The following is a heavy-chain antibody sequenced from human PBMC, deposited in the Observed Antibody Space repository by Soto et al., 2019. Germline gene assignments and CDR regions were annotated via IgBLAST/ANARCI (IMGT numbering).Heavy chain of an antibody. CDR3: AKEGEHSSGWANFDY. D-gene: IGHD6-19*01. CDR1: GFSFNNYI. V-gene: IGHV3-23*01. CDR2: ISDTGGST. J-gene: IGHJ4*02. Sequence: GGSLRLSCAASGFSFNNYIMNWVRQAPGKGLEWVSGISDTGGSTDYADSVKGRFTISRDNSKNTLYLQMNSLRAEDTAVYYCAKEGEHSSGWANFDYWGQGTLVTVSS.